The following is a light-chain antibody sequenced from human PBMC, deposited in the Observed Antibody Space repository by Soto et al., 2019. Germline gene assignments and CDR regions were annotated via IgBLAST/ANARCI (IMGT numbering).Light chain of an antibody. V-gene: IGKV1D-13*01. Sequence: AIQLTQSPSSLSASVGDRVTITCRASQGLNSNLAWYQQKPGKAPKLLMYAAATLQKGVPSRFSGNGYGTDFTLNISSLQPEDFATYYCKQSSNYFTFGAGTKVDI. J-gene: IGKJ3*01. CDR3: KQSSNYFT. CDR1: QGLNSN. CDR2: AAA.